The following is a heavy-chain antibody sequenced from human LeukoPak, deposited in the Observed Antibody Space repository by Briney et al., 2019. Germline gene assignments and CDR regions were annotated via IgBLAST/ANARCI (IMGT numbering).Heavy chain of an antibody. CDR1: GFTFTSYS. D-gene: IGHD6-19*01. J-gene: IGHJ4*02. CDR3: ARGEQWLVPRTFDY. CDR2: ISSSSSYI. Sequence: GGSLTLSCAASGFTFTSYSMNWVRQAPGKGLEWVSSISSSSSYINYADSVKGRFTISRDNAKNSLYLQMNSLRAEDTAVYYCARGEQWLVPRTFDYWGQGTLVTVSS. V-gene: IGHV3-21*01.